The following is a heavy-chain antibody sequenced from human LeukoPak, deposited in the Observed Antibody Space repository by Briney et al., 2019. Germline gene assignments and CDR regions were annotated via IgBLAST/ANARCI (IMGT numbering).Heavy chain of an antibody. Sequence: SETLSLTCTVSGGSISSYYWSWIRQPPGKGLEWIGYIYYSGNTNYNPSLKSRVTISVDTSKNQFSLKLSSVTAADTAVYYCARGPSNCSSTSCEDFDYWGQGTLVTVSS. V-gene: IGHV4-59*12. J-gene: IGHJ4*02. D-gene: IGHD2-2*01. CDR1: GGSISSYY. CDR3: ARGPSNCSSTSCEDFDY. CDR2: IYYSGNT.